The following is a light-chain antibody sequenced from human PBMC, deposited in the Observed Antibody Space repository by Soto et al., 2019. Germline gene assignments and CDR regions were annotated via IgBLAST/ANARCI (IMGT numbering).Light chain of an antibody. Sequence: QSALTQPRSVSGSPGQSVTISCTGTSSDVGGYNYVSWYQQHPGKAPKLMLYDVSRRPSGVPDRFSGSKSGNTASLTISGLQDEDEADPLCCSYAGSYTYVFGAGTKV. CDR2: DVS. V-gene: IGLV2-11*01. CDR3: CSYAGSYTYV. J-gene: IGLJ1*01. CDR1: SSDVGGYNY.